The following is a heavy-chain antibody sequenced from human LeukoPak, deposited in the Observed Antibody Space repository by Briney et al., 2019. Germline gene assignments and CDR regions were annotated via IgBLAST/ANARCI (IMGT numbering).Heavy chain of an antibody. J-gene: IGHJ4*02. V-gene: IGHV3-7*01. CDR2: IKQDRSEK. D-gene: IGHD3-3*01. CDR3: ARLREIPVFGVVTKSTSYFDY. Sequence: GGTLRLPCAASGFTFSSYGMSWVRQAPGKGLELVANIKQDRSEKYYVDSVKGRFTISRDNAKNSLYLQMNSLRAEDTAVYYCARLREIPVFGVVTKSTSYFDYWGQGTLVTVSS. CDR1: GFTFSSYG.